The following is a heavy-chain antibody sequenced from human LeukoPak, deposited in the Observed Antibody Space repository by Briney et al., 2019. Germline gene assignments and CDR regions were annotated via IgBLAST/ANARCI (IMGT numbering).Heavy chain of an antibody. D-gene: IGHD3-10*01. J-gene: IGHJ4*02. CDR1: GFTFSDYA. V-gene: IGHV3-23*01. CDR3: VRSGVATCYY. Sequence: VGSLRLSCQASGFTFSDYAMSRVRQAPGKGLEWVSSITPDGGSFFADSVKGRFTICRDDSRRVVYLQMKTLSAEDTPVCYCVRSGVATCYYWGEGILGAVSS. CDR2: ITPDGGS.